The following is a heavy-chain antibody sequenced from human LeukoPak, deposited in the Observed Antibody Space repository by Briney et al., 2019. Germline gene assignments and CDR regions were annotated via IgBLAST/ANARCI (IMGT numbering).Heavy chain of an antibody. CDR3: ARARDAYIHGLEH. D-gene: IGHD5-24*01. CDR2: NWSDGNDK. CDR1: GFTVSRYG. J-gene: IGHJ4*02. V-gene: IGHV3-33*01. Sequence: PGGSLRLSCSASGFTVSRYGMHWVRQTPGKGPEWVANMWAVNWSDGNDKFYADSVKGRLQMNSLRPEDTAIYYCARARDAYIHGLEHWDRGTLVTVSS.